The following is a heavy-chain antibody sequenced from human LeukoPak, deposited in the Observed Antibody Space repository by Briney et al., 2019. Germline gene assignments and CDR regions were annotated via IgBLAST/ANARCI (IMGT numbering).Heavy chain of an antibody. CDR3: ARGGGDYYDSSGTFDY. J-gene: IGHJ4*02. D-gene: IGHD3-22*01. CDR2: ICHSGST. CDR1: GYSISSGYY. V-gene: IGHV4-38-2*01. Sequence: SETLSLTCAVSGYSISSGYYWGWIRQPPGKGLEWIGSICHSGSTYYNPSLKSRVTISVDTSKNQFSLKLSSVTAADTAVYYCARGGGDYYDSSGTFDYWGQGTLVTVSS.